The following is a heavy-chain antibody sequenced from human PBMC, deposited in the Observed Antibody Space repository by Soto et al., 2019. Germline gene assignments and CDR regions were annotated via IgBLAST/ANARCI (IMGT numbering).Heavy chain of an antibody. J-gene: IGHJ5*02. CDR1: GFTFSSFE. Sequence: PGGSLRLSCVAPGFTFSSFEMNWVRQAPGKGLEWISYISSGGKTTYYVDSVKGRFTISRDNAKNSLYLQMSSLRAEDAAVYYCARNYIIYYDGSRAHYSWGRGTLVTVSS. D-gene: IGHD3-22*01. CDR3: ARNYIIYYDGSRAHYS. CDR2: ISSGGKTT. V-gene: IGHV3-48*03.